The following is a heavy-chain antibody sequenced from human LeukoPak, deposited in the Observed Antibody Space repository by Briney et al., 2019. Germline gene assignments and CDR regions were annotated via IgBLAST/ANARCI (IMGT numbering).Heavy chain of an antibody. V-gene: IGHV3-30-3*01. CDR2: ISYDGSNK. CDR3: AKDGNDFTYYFDY. CDR1: GFTFSSYA. D-gene: IGHD1-26*01. J-gene: IGHJ4*02. Sequence: GGSLRLSCAASGFTFSSYAMHWVRQAPGKGLEWVAVISYDGSNKYYADSVKGRFTISRDNSKNTLYLQMNSLRAEDTAVYYCAKDGNDFTYYFDYWGQGTLVTVSS.